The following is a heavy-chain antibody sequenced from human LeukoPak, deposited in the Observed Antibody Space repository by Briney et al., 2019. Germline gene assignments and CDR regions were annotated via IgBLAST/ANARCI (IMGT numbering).Heavy chain of an antibody. J-gene: IGHJ6*02. D-gene: IGHD3-22*01. CDR3: ARDSYYDSSGYLYYYYYGMDV. CDR2: ISAYNGNT. V-gene: IGHV1-18*01. Sequence: GASVKVSCKASGYTFTSYGISWVRQAPGQGLEWMGWISAYNGNTNYAQKLQGRVTMTTDTSTSTAYMELRSLRSDDTAVYYCARDSYYDSSGYLYYYYYGMDVWGQGTTVIVSS. CDR1: GYTFTSYG.